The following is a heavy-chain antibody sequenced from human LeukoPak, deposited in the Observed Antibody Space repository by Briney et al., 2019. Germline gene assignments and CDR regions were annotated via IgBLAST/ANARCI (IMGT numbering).Heavy chain of an antibody. D-gene: IGHD1-1*01. CDR1: GFAFSSYW. Sequence: GGSLRLSCAASGFAFSSYWMSWVRQAPGKGLEWVANIKQDGSEKYYVGSVKGRFTISRDNAKNSLYLQMNSLRAEDTAVYYCARETGIDSWFDPWGQGTLVTVSS. J-gene: IGHJ5*02. CDR3: ARETGIDSWFDP. CDR2: IKQDGSEK. V-gene: IGHV3-7*01.